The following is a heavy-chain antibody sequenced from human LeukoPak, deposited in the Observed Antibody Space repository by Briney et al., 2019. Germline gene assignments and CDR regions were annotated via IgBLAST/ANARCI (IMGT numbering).Heavy chain of an antibody. J-gene: IGHJ3*02. CDR2: ISSSSSYI. D-gene: IGHD6-13*01. Sequence: GGSLRLSCAASGFTISSYSMNWVRQAPGKGLEWVSSISSSSSYIYYADSVKGRFTISRDNAKNSLYLQMNSLRAEDTAVYYCASEAAAAHDAFDIWGQGTMVTVSS. V-gene: IGHV3-21*01. CDR1: GFTISSYS. CDR3: ASEAAAAHDAFDI.